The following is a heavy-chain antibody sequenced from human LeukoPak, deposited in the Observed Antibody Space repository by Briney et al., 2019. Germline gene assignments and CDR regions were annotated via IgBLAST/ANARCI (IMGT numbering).Heavy chain of an antibody. CDR3: AKDSGIAVAGTLRAFDI. J-gene: IGHJ3*02. V-gene: IGHV3-30*18. CDR2: ISYDGSNK. Sequence: PGRSLRLSCAASGFTFSSYGMHWVRQAPGKGLEWVAVISYDGSNKYFADSVKGRFTIYRDNSKNTLYLQMNSLRAEDTAVYYCAKDSGIAVAGTLRAFDIWGQGTMVTVSS. D-gene: IGHD6-19*01. CDR1: GFTFSSYG.